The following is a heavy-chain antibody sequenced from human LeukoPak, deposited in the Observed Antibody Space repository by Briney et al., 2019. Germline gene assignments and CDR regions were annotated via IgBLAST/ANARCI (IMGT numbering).Heavy chain of an antibody. CDR1: GYTFTGYY. CDR3: AREGDGYRNFDY. V-gene: IGHV1-18*04. CDR2: ISAYNGNT. Sequence: GASVKVSCKASGYTFTGYYMHWVRQAPGQGLEWMGWISAYNGNTNYAQKLQGRVTMTTDTSTSTAYMELRSLRSDDTAVYYCAREGDGYRNFDYWGQGTLVTVSS. D-gene: IGHD5-24*01. J-gene: IGHJ4*02.